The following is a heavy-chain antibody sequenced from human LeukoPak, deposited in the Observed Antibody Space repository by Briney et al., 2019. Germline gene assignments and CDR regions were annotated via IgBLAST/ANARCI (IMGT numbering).Heavy chain of an antibody. Sequence: ASVKVSCKASGYTFTSYEINWVRQATGQGLEWMGWMNPNTGNTGYAQKFQGRVTITRNTSISTAYMELSRLRSDDTAVYYCARDPTTYSSSWSNWFDPWGQGTLVTVSS. D-gene: IGHD6-13*01. CDR3: ARDPTTYSSSWSNWFDP. CDR2: MNPNTGNT. J-gene: IGHJ5*02. V-gene: IGHV1-8*03. CDR1: GYTFTSYE.